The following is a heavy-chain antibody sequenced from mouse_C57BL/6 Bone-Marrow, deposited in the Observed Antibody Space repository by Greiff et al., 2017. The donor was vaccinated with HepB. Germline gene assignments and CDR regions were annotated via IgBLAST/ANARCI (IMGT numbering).Heavy chain of an antibody. V-gene: IGHV2-4*01. CDR3: AKNGIHYYGLMDY. CDR1: GFSLTSYG. Sequence: QVHVKQSGPGLVQPSQSLSITCTVSGFSLTSYGVHWVRQPPGKGLEWLGVIWSGGSTDYNAAFISRLSISKDNSKSQVFFKMNSLQADDTAIYYCAKNGIHYYGLMDYWGQGTSVTVSS. CDR2: IWSGGST. D-gene: IGHD1-2*01. J-gene: IGHJ4*01.